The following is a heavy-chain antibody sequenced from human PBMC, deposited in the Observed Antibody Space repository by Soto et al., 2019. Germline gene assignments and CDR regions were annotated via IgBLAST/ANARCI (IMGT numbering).Heavy chain of an antibody. CDR3: AKSGGAFVVEVAATSWKYGMDV. D-gene: IGHD2-15*01. CDR2: ISSSGDST. V-gene: IGHV3-23*01. CDR1: GFSFSSYA. J-gene: IGHJ6*02. Sequence: EGQLLESGGGLIQPGGSLRLSCAASGFSFSSYAMNWVRQAPGRGLEWVSGISSSGDSTSLADSVKGWFAISSDNSKNTPYLQLSRLRGEDTAVFYCAKSGGAFVVEVAATSWKYGMDVWGQGTTVTV.